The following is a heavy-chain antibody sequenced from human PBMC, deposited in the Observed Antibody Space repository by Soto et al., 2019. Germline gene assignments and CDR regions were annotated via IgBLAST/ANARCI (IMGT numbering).Heavy chain of an antibody. Sequence: EVQLLESGGGLVQPGGSLILSCAASGFTFSSYAMSWVRQAPGKGLEWVSAISGSGGSTYYADSVKGRFTISRDNSKNTLYLQMNSLRAEDTAVYYCAKDWLAVRGEPPTDWGQGTLVTVCS. CDR3: AKDWLAVRGEPPTD. CDR2: ISGSGGST. CDR1: GFTFSSYA. V-gene: IGHV3-23*01. J-gene: IGHJ4*02. D-gene: IGHD3-10*01.